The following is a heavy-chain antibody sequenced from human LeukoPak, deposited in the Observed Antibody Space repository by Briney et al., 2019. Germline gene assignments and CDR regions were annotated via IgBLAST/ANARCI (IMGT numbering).Heavy chain of an antibody. Sequence: TGGSLRLSCAASGINFRSSGMHWVRQAPGKGLEWVAVISYDGSNKYYADSVKGRFTISRDNSKNTLYLQMNSLRAEDTAVYYCASRLYCSGGSCSNYYGMDVWGQGTTVTVSS. D-gene: IGHD2-15*01. CDR3: ASRLYCSGGSCSNYYGMDV. CDR1: GINFRSSG. CDR2: ISYDGSNK. V-gene: IGHV3-30*03. J-gene: IGHJ6*02.